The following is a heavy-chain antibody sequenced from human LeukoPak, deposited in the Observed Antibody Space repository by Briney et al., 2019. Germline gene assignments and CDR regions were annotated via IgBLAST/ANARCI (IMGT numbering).Heavy chain of an antibody. CDR3: AREIVATTLGEVFDY. Sequence: GASVKVSCKASGYTFTGYYMHWVRQAPGQGLEWMGIINPSGGSTSYAQKFQGRVTMTRDMSTSTVYMELSSLRSEDTAVYYCAREIVATTLGEVFDYWGQGTLVTVSS. D-gene: IGHD5-12*01. CDR2: INPSGGST. CDR1: GYTFTGYY. J-gene: IGHJ4*02. V-gene: IGHV1-46*01.